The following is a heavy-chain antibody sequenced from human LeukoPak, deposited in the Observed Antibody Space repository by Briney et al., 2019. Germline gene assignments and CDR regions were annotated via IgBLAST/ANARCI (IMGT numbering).Heavy chain of an antibody. CDR1: GFTFSNYF. D-gene: IGHD6-19*01. CDR3: ATVRRSSSGWFFDY. J-gene: IGHJ4*02. Sequence: PGGSLRLSCAASGFTFSNYFMHWVRQAPGKGLEWVADIASDGSHTFYVESVKGRFTISRDNAKNSLYLQMNGLRAEDTAVYYCATVRRSSSGWFFDYWGQGTLVTVSS. V-gene: IGHV3-30-3*01. CDR2: IASDGSHT.